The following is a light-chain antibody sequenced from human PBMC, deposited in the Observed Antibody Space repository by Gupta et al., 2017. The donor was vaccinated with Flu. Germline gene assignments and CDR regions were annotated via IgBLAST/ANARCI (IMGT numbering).Light chain of an antibody. CDR1: QGISSY. J-gene: IGKJ3*01. CDR2: AAS. Sequence: GDRVTITCRASQGISSYLGWYQQKPGKAPKLLIYAASTLQSGVPSRFSGSGSGTEFTLTISSLQPEDFATYYCQQHNSYPPTFGPGTKVEIK. V-gene: IGKV1-9*01. CDR3: QQHNSYPPT.